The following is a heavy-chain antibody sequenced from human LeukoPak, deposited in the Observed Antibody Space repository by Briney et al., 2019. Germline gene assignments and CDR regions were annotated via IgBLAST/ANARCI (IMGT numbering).Heavy chain of an antibody. J-gene: IGHJ4*02. V-gene: IGHV3-30*04. Sequence: GGSLRLSCAASGFTFSSYAMHWVRQAPGKGLEWVAVISYDGSNKYYADSVKGRFTISRENSKNTLYLQMNSLRAEDTAVYYCARDLDSGWRNFDYWGQGTLVTVSS. D-gene: IGHD6-19*01. CDR3: ARDLDSGWRNFDY. CDR2: ISYDGSNK. CDR1: GFTFSSYA.